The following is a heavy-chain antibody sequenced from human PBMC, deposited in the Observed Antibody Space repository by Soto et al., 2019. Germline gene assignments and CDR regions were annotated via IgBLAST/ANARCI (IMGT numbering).Heavy chain of an antibody. CDR2: ISSSSSYI. Sequence: EVQLVESGGGLVKPGGSLRLSCAASGFTFSSYSMNWVRQAPGKGLEWVSSISSSSSYIYYADSVKGRFTISRDNAKNSLYLQMNSLRAEDTAVHYCARSASRYCSGGSCYSGGYYWGQGTLVTVSS. CDR1: GFTFSSYS. J-gene: IGHJ4*02. D-gene: IGHD2-15*01. V-gene: IGHV3-21*01. CDR3: ARSASRYCSGGSCYSGGYY.